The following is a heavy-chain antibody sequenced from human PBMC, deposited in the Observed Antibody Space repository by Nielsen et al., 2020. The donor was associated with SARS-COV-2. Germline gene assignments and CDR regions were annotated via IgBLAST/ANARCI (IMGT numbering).Heavy chain of an antibody. CDR1: GYTFTSYY. J-gene: IGHJ6*02. CDR2: INPSGGST. Sequence: ASVKVSCKASGYTFTSYYMHWVRQAPGQGLEWMGIINPSGGSTSYAQKFQGRVTMTRDTSTSTVYMELSSLRSEDTAVYYCARGIVATTPSQPYYYYGMDVWGQGTTVTVSS. CDR3: ARGIVATTPSQPYYYYGMDV. V-gene: IGHV1-46*01. D-gene: IGHD5-12*01.